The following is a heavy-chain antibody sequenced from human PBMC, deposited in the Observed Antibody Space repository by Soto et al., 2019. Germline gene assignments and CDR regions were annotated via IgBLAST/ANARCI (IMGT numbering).Heavy chain of an antibody. J-gene: IGHJ2*01. Sequence: QVQLQESGPGLVKPSQTLSLTCTVSGGSISSGGYYWSWIRQLPGKGLEWIGYISNSGSTYYNPSLKSRVTISVDPSKNHFSLKLSSVTAADTAVYYCARSSQSWFFDLWGRGILVTVSS. V-gene: IGHV4-31*03. CDR1: GGSISSGGYY. D-gene: IGHD4-4*01. CDR3: ARSSQSWFFDL. CDR2: ISNSGST.